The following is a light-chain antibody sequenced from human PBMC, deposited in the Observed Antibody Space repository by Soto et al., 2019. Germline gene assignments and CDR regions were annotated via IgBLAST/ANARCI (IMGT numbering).Light chain of an antibody. CDR1: SSDVGDHNY. CDR3: SSYTTSSTVI. V-gene: IGLV2-14*03. CDR2: AVS. J-gene: IGLJ2*01. Sequence: QSALTQPASVSGSPGQSITISCTGTSSDVGDHNYVSWYQQQPGKAPKLMIYAVSNRPSGVSNRFSGSKSGNTASLTISGLQAEDEADYYCSSYTTSSTVIFGGGTTVTVL.